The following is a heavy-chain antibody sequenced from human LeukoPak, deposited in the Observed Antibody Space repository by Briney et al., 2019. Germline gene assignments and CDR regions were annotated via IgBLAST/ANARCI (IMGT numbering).Heavy chain of an antibody. D-gene: IGHD5-24*01. J-gene: IGHJ3*02. CDR3: ARRSTVEMTRSQDGFDT. CDR2: IIPIFCTA. V-gene: IGHV1-69*01. Sequence: VQLVQAGAEVKKPGSSVKVSCKASGGTFSSYAISWVRQAPGQGLEWMVGIIPIFCTANYAQKFQGRGTIAADESTSKAYTELSSLRSDDTAVYYCARRSTVEMTRSQDGFDTWGQGS. CDR1: GGTFSSYA.